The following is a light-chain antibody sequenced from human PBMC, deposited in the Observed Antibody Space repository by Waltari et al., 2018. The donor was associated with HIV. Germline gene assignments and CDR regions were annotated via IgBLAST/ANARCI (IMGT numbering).Light chain of an antibody. CDR1: QSVLYSSNYKNY. CDR3: QQYYSTPLT. V-gene: IGKV4-1*01. CDR2: LAS. J-gene: IGKJ2*01. Sequence: DIVMTQSPDSLAVSLGESATINSKSSQSVLYSSNYKNYLVWYKQKPGQHHKLLNYLASTRESGVPDRFSGSGSGTDFTLTISSLQAEDVAVYYCQQYYSTPLTFGQGTKLEIK.